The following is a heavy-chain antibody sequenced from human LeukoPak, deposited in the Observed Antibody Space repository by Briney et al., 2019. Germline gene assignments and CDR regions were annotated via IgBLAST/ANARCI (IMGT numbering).Heavy chain of an antibody. CDR2: MSPNSGDT. D-gene: IGHD3-10*01. J-gene: IGHJ6*02. CDR1: GYTFTNFD. V-gene: IGHV1-8*01. CDR3: ARYRIHYGSGSPSGLDV. Sequence: GASVKVSCKASGYTFTNFDINWVRQATGQGLEWMGWMSPNSGDTSYVEKFQGRITMTRNTSISTAYMELSSLRSEDTAVYYCARYRIHYGSGSPSGLDVWGQGTTVIVSS.